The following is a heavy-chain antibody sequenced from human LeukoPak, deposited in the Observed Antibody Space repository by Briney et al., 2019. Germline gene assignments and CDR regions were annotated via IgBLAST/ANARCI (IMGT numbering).Heavy chain of an antibody. CDR3: AREVGATIAYMDV. V-gene: IGHV1-2*02. CDR1: GYTFTSYG. Sequence: GASVKVSCKASGYTFTSYGISWVRQAPGQGLEWMGWINPNSGGTNYAQKFQGRVTMTRDTSISTAYMELSRLRSDDTAVYYCAREVGATIAYMDVWGKGTTVTVSS. CDR2: INPNSGGT. J-gene: IGHJ6*03. D-gene: IGHD1-26*01.